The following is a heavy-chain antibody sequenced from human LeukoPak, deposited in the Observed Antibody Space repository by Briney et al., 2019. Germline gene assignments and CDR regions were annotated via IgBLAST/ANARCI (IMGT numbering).Heavy chain of an antibody. CDR3: ARDVVVVAAGNPYNWFDP. J-gene: IGHJ5*02. Sequence: ASVKVSCEASGYTFTGYYMHWVRQAPGQGLEWMGWINPNSGGTNYAQKFQGRVTMTRDTSISTAYMELSRLRSDDTAVYYCARDVVVVAAGNPYNWFDPWGQGTLVTVSS. V-gene: IGHV1-2*02. CDR1: GYTFTGYY. CDR2: INPNSGGT. D-gene: IGHD2-15*01.